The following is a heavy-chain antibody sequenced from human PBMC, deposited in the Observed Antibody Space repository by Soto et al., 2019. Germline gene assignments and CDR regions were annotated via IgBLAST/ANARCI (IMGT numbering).Heavy chain of an antibody. CDR2: INPNSGET. Sequence: ASVKVSCKASGGTFSSYAISWVRQAPGQGLEWMGWINPNSGETDYAQKFLGRVTMTSDTSISTAFMALSSLRSDDTAVSYCARYCPFLEWYCYGVDVWGQGTTVTVS. V-gene: IGHV1-2*02. D-gene: IGHD3-3*01. J-gene: IGHJ6*02. CDR1: GGTFSSYA. CDR3: ARYCPFLEWYCYGVDV.